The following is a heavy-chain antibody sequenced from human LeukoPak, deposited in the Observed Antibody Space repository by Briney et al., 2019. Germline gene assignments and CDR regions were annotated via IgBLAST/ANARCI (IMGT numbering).Heavy chain of an antibody. CDR1: GYTFTNYG. CDR2: INPSGGST. CDR3: ARSYSGTDAFDI. J-gene: IGHJ3*02. D-gene: IGHD3-10*01. Sequence: ASVKVSCKASGYTFTNYGITWVRQAPGQGLEWMGIINPSGGSTSYAQKFQGRVTMTRDMSTSTVYMGLSSLRSEDTAVYYCARSYSGTDAFDIWGQGTMVTVSS. V-gene: IGHV1-46*01.